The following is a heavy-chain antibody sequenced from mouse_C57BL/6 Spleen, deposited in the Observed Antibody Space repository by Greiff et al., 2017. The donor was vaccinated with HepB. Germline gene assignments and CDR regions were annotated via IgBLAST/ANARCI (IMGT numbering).Heavy chain of an antibody. V-gene: IGHV1-42*01. Sequence: EVQLQQSGPELVKPGASVKISCKASGYSFTGYYMNWVKQSPEKSLEWIGEINPSTGGTTYNQKFKAKATLTVDKSSSTAYMQLKSLTSEDSAVYYCAREHRGYFDYWGQGTTLTVSS. CDR2: INPSTGGT. J-gene: IGHJ2*01. CDR1: GYSFTGYY. CDR3: AREHRGYFDY.